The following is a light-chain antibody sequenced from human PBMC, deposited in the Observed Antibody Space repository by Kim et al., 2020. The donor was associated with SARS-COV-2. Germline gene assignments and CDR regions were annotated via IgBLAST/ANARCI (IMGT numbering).Light chain of an antibody. Sequence: ETELTQSPATLSSSPGERANLSCRASQHINSNKLAWYQQLSGQPPKLVIYRASLRPTGIPDRFSGSGSGTEFALTISRLEPEDFAVYYCQQYGNSPRTFGQGTKGDIK. CDR1: QHINSNK. CDR3: QQYGNSPRT. V-gene: IGKV3-20*01. J-gene: IGKJ1*01. CDR2: RAS.